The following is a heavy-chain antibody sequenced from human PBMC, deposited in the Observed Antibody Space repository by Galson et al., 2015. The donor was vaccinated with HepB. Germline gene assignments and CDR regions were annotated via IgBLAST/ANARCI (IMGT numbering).Heavy chain of an antibody. J-gene: IGHJ5*02. CDR1: GFSLGANSMR. CDR2: IDWDDEK. D-gene: IGHD4-23*01. V-gene: IGHV2-70*04. CDR3: ARMPRGGFWFDP. Sequence: PALVKPTQTLTLTCTVSGFSLGANSMRVGWVRQPPGKALEWLARIDWDDEKFYSTSLKTRLTISKGTSKNKVVLTMTNMDPVDTATYYCARMPRGGFWFDPWGQGTLVTVSS.